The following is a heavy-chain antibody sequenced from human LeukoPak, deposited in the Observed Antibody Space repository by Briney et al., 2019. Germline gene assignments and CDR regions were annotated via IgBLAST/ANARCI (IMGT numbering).Heavy chain of an antibody. D-gene: IGHD4-17*01. Sequence: AALKVSCKASGYTFTGYYMHWVRQAPGQGLEWMGWINSNSGGTNYAQKFQGRVTMTSDTSISTAYMELSRLRSDDTAVYYCARQSGDYLTFDYWGQGTLVTVSS. CDR3: ARQSGDYLTFDY. V-gene: IGHV1-2*02. CDR1: GYTFTGYY. J-gene: IGHJ4*02. CDR2: INSNSGGT.